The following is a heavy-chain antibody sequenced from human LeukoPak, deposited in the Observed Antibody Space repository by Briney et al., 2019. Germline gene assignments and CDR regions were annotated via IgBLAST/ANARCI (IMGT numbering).Heavy chain of an antibody. V-gene: IGHV4-39*01. D-gene: IGHD6-19*01. CDR2: LYYSGST. CDR3: ARLLAVAGNWHFDY. Sequence: SETLSLTCTVSGGSISSSDYYWGWIRQPPGKGLEWIGSLYYSGSTYYNPSFKSRVTIPVDTSKNQFSLKLSSVTAADTAVYYCARLLAVAGNWHFDYWGQGTLVTVSS. CDR1: GGSISSSDYY. J-gene: IGHJ4*02.